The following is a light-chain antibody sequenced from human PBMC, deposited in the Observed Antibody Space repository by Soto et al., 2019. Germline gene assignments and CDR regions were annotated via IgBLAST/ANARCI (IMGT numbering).Light chain of an antibody. V-gene: IGLV3-27*01. Sequence: SYELTQPSSVSVSPGQTARITCSGEVLAKNYVRWFQQKPGQAPVLVIYKDSERPSGIPERFSGSSSGTTVTLTISGAQVEDEADYYCYSAADNNLGVFGGGTKLTVL. CDR3: YSAADNNLGV. CDR2: KDS. J-gene: IGLJ2*01. CDR1: VLAKNY.